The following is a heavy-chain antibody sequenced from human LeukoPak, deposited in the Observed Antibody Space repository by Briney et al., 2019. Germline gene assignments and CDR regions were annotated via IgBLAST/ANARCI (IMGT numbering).Heavy chain of an antibody. CDR3: ASGGIYYYYYMDV. CDR2: IYHSGST. Sequence: SETLSLTCAVSGYSISSGYYWGWIRQPPGKGLEWIGSIYHSGSTYYNPPLKSRVTISVDTSKNQFSLKLSSVTAADTAVYYCASGGIYYYYYMDVWGKGTTVTVSS. D-gene: IGHD3-16*01. CDR1: GYSISSGYY. J-gene: IGHJ6*03. V-gene: IGHV4-38-2*01.